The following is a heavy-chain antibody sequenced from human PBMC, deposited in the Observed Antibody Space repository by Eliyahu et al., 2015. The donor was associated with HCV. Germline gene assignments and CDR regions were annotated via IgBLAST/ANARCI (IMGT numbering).Heavy chain of an antibody. CDR2: IIPIFGTA. V-gene: IGHV1-69*06. CDR3: ARDSWRYYYDSSGYYSSYFDY. J-gene: IGHJ4*02. D-gene: IGHD3-22*01. Sequence: EVKKPGSSVKVSCKASGGTFSSYAISWVRQAPGQGLEWMGGIIPIFGTANYAQKFQGRVTITADKSTSTAYMELSSLRSEDTAVYYCARDSWRYYYDSSGYYSSYFDYWGQGTLVTVSS. CDR1: GGTFSSYA.